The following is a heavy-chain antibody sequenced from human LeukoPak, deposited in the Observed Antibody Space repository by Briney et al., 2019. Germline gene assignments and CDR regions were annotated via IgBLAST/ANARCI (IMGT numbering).Heavy chain of an antibody. CDR1: GYTFTIYD. Sequence: ASVKVSCKASGYTFTIYDINWVRQATGQGLELMGWMNPNSGNTGYSQKFQGRVTSTRNTSISTVYMELSSLRSEDTGVYYCARQIGSSGWYGYYYYYMDVWGKGTTVTVSS. CDR2: MNPNSGNT. J-gene: IGHJ6*03. V-gene: IGHV1-8*03. D-gene: IGHD6-19*01. CDR3: ARQIGSSGWYGYYYYYMDV.